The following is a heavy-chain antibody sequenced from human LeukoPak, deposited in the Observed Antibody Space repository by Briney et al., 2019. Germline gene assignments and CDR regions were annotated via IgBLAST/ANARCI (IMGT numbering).Heavy chain of an antibody. V-gene: IGHV3-21*01. J-gene: IGHJ6*02. CDR1: GFTFSSYS. CDR3: AGGRGYCSGGSCPFYGMDV. Sequence: PGGSLRLSCAASGFTFSSYSMNWVRQGPGKGLEWVSSISISSDHIYYADSVKGRFTISRDSAKDSLYLHMNSLRVEDTAVYFCAGGRGYCSGGSCPFYGMDVWGQGTTVTVSS. CDR2: ISISSDHI. D-gene: IGHD2-15*01.